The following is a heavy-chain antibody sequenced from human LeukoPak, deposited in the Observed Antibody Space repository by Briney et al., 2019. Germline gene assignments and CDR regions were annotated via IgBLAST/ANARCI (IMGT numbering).Heavy chain of an antibody. CDR3: ARETSGSPLPEY. Sequence: ASVKVSCKASGGTFSSYAISWVRQAPGQGLEWMGRIIPIFGTANYAQKFQGRVTITTDESTSTAYMELSSLRSEDTAVYYCARETSGSPLPEYWGQGTLVTVSS. CDR2: IIPIFGTA. CDR1: GGTFSSYA. J-gene: IGHJ4*02. D-gene: IGHD3-22*01. V-gene: IGHV1-69*05.